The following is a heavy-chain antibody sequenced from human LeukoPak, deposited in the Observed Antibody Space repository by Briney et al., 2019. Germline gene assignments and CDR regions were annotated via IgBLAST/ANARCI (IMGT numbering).Heavy chain of an antibody. CDR1: GFTFSSYW. CDR3: ARDPPYGSGSYSLYFDY. Sequence: GGSLRLSCAASGFTFSSYWMSWVRQAPGKGLEWVANIKQDGSEKYYVDSVKGRFTISRDNSKNTLYLQMNSLRAEDTAVYYCARDPPYGSGSYSLYFDYWGQGTLVTVSS. CDR2: IKQDGSEK. J-gene: IGHJ4*02. D-gene: IGHD3-10*01. V-gene: IGHV3-7*01.